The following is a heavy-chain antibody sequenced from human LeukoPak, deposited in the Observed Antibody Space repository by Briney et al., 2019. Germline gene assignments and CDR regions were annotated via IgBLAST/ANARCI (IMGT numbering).Heavy chain of an antibody. Sequence: ASVKVSCKASGYTFTSYAMNWVRQAPGQGLEWMGIINPSGGSTSYAQKFQGRVTMTRDMSTSTVYMELSSLRSEDTAVYYCARSRTVPATPGYWGQGTLVTVSS. V-gene: IGHV1-46*01. CDR2: INPSGGST. D-gene: IGHD2-2*01. CDR1: GYTFTSYA. CDR3: ARSRTVPATPGY. J-gene: IGHJ4*02.